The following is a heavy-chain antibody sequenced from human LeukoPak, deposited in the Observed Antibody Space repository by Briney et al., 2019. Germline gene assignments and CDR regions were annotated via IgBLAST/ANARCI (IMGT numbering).Heavy chain of an antibody. Sequence: GGSLRLSCAASGFTFRNYWMNWVRQAPGKGLEWVANINQHGSENYYVDSLKGRFTISRDNAKNSLFLQMNSLRAEDTAVYYCARAPTGGYSSSSTAHFDYWGQGTLVTVSS. CDR1: GFTFRNYW. CDR2: INQHGSEN. D-gene: IGHD6-6*01. CDR3: ARAPTGGYSSSSTAHFDY. V-gene: IGHV3-7*01. J-gene: IGHJ4*02.